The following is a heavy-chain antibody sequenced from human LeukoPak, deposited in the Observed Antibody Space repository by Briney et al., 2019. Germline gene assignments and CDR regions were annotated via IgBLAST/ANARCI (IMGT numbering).Heavy chain of an antibody. D-gene: IGHD3-22*01. CDR1: RGSFSGYY. J-gene: IGHJ4*02. V-gene: IGHV4-34*01. CDR3: VTYYFDSSGPKKNY. CDR2: INHSGST. Sequence: SETLSLTCAVYRGSFSGYYWSWIRQPPGKGLEWIGEINHSGSTNYNPSLKSRVTISVDTSKKQFSLKLSSVTAADTAVYYCVTYYFDSSGPKKNYWGQGTLVTVPS.